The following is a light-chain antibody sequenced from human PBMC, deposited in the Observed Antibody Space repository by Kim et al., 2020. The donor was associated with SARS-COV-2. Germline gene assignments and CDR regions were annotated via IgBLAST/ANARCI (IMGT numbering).Light chain of an antibody. J-gene: IGKJ1*01. CDR2: RAS. Sequence: EIVMTQSPATLSVSPGERATLSCRASQSVSSNLAWYQQKPGQAPRLLIYRASTGATAIPARFSGSGSGTEFTLTISSLQSEDFAVYYCQQSNNWPWTFGQGTKVDIK. CDR3: QQSNNWPWT. CDR1: QSVSSN. V-gene: IGKV3-15*01.